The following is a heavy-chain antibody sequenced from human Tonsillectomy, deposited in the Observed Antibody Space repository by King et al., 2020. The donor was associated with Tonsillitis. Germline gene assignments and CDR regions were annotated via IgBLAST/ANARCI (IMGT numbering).Heavy chain of an antibody. J-gene: IGHJ2*01. D-gene: IGHD3-16*01. CDR3: AKDGARLGTYGKRSDGRYLDV. Sequence: VQLVESGGALVQSGGSLRLSCAGSGFTFNKDAMYWVRQSPGKGLEWVSVIGGNSGDGGARYADSVKGRFTIVRDISRNTLFLQMNTLRLEDTAVYYCAKDGARLGTYGKRSDGRYLDVWGRGTLVTVSS. CDR1: GFTFNKDA. CDR2: IGGNSGDGGA. V-gene: IGHV3-23*04.